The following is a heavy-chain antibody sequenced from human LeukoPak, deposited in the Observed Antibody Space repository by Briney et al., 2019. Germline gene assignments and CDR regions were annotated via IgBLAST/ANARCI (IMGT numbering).Heavy chain of an antibody. Sequence: GGSLRLSCAASGFTFSNYWMSWVRQAQGKGLEWVANIKEDGSEKYYVDSVKGRFTISRDNAKNSLYLQTDSLRAEDTAFYYCARLRRNSDRSGYYYYYDYWGQGTLVTVSS. CDR3: ARLRRNSDRSGYYYYYDY. CDR2: IKEDGSEK. V-gene: IGHV3-7*01. CDR1: GFTFSNYW. J-gene: IGHJ4*02. D-gene: IGHD3-22*01.